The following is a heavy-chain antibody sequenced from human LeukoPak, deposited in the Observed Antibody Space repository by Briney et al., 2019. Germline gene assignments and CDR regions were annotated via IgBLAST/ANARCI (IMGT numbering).Heavy chain of an antibody. CDR2: ISSSSSTI. Sequence: PGGSLRLSCAASGFTFSSYSMNWVRQAPGKGLEWVSYISSSSSTIYYADSVKGRFTISRDNAKNSLYLQMNSLRAEDTAVYYCARDRLVRGYYFDYWGQGTLVTASS. D-gene: IGHD3-10*01. CDR1: GFTFSSYS. J-gene: IGHJ4*02. CDR3: ARDRLVRGYYFDY. V-gene: IGHV3-48*04.